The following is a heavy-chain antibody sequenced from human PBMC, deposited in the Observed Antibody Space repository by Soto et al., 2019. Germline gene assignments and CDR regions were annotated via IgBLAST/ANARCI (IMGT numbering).Heavy chain of an antibody. CDR2: IYSSGST. J-gene: IGHJ4*02. Sequence: QVQLQESGPGLVKPSETLSLTCTVSGGSISNYYWNWIRQSPGKGLEWIGYIYSSGSTHYNPSLQKRVTISIDTSKHQVSLNVNSVTAADTAVYYCARDHPHSYGVYYFDYWGQGTPVTVSS. D-gene: IGHD5-18*01. V-gene: IGHV4-59*01. CDR3: ARDHPHSYGVYYFDY. CDR1: GGSISNYY.